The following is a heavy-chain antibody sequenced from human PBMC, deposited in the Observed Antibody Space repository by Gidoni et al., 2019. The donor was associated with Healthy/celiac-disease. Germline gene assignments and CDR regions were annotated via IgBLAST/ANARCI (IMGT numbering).Heavy chain of an antibody. J-gene: IGHJ4*02. CDR1: GFTFSSYA. D-gene: IGHD6-19*01. V-gene: IGHV3-23*01. CDR3: ARHPPRGWYFDY. Sequence: EVQLLESGGGLVQPGGSLRLSCAASGFTFSSYAMSWVRQAPGKGLEWVSAIRGSGGSTYYADSVKGRFTISRDNSKNTLYLQMNSLRAEDTAVYYCARHPPRGWYFDYWGQGTLVTVSS. CDR2: IRGSGGST.